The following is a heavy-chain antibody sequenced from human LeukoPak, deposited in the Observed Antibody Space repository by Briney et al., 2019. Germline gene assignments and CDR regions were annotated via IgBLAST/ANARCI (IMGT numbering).Heavy chain of an antibody. CDR3: ARGGVYGDYQMGY. V-gene: IGHV1-2*07. CDR1: GYTFSDYY. D-gene: IGHD4-17*01. J-gene: IGHJ4*02. Sequence: ASVKVSCKASGYTFSDYYMHWVRQAPGQGLEWMGWINPNTGVINYAHRFQGRVTMTSDTSISTVYMELNGLRFDDTGVYYCARGGVYGDYQMGYWGQGTLVTVSS. CDR2: INPNTGVI.